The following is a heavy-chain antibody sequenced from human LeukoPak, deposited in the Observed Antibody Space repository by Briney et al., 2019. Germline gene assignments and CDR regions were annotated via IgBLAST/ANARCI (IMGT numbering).Heavy chain of an antibody. V-gene: IGHV3-30*18. CDR3: AKGYGSGSYSTDY. Sequence: PGGSLRLSCAASGFTFSSYGMHWVRQAPGKGLEWVTVISSDGSSQYYADSVKGRFAISRDNSKNTVYLQMNSLRAEDTAVYYCAKGYGSGSYSTDYWGQGTLVTVSS. D-gene: IGHD3-10*01. CDR1: GFTFSSYG. J-gene: IGHJ4*02. CDR2: ISSDGSSQ.